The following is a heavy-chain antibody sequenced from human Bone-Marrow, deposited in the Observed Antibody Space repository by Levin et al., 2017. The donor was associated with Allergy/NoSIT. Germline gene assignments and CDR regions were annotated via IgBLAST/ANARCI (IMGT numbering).Heavy chain of an antibody. CDR2: INSDGSRI. Sequence: PGGSLRLSCAASGFTFSSHWMNWVRQDPGKGLVWISRINSDGSRIDYADSVKGRFTVSRDNAKNTLFLQMNSLRAEDTALYYCTRDRGAGSYLDWGQGTLVTVSS. CDR3: TRDRGAGSYLD. V-gene: IGHV3-74*01. CDR1: GFTFSSHW. D-gene: IGHD3-16*02. J-gene: IGHJ4*02.